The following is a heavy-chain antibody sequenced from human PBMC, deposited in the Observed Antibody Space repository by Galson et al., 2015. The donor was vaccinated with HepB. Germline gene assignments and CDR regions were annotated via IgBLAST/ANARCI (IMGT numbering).Heavy chain of an antibody. CDR3: ARDATRRKICSTTSCSYYNWFDP. CDR2: IYHSGST. Sequence: LSLTCTVSGGSISSGDYYWSWIRQPPGKGLEWIGYIYHSGSTYYNPSLKSRLTISVDSSKNQFSLKLSSVTATDTAVYYCARDATRRKICSTTSCSYYNWFDPWGQGTLVTVSS. V-gene: IGHV4-30-4*01. D-gene: IGHD2-2*01. CDR1: GGSISSGDYY. J-gene: IGHJ5*02.